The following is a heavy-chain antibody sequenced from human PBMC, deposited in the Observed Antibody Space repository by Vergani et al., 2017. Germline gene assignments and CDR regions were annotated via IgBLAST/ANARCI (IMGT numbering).Heavy chain of an antibody. Sequence: QVQLHESGPGLVKPSETLSLICSVSGVSMQSGSFYWTWIRQTAERRLEWMGRVYPSGTTNYNPSLNGRVTISVDTSKNQFSLKLSSVTAADTAVYYCARGIVVVMAFDIWGQGTMVTVSS. CDR1: GVSMQSGSFY. CDR3: ARGIVVVMAFDI. CDR2: VYPSGTT. V-gene: IGHV4-61*02. D-gene: IGHD2-21*01. J-gene: IGHJ3*02.